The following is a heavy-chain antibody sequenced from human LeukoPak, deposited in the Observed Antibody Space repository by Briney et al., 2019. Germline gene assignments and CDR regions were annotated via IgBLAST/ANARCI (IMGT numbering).Heavy chain of an antibody. CDR3: ANIFGGNSHRSDY. V-gene: IGHV3-15*01. CDR2: IKTKTDGGTT. D-gene: IGHD4-23*01. Sequence: GSLRLSCAASGFTFSSAWMSWVRQAPGQGLEWLGRIKTKTDGGTTDYAAPVKGRFTISRDDSRDTLYLQMNSLKSDDTAVYYCANIFGGNSHRSDYWGQGTLVTVSS. J-gene: IGHJ4*02. CDR1: GFTFSSAW.